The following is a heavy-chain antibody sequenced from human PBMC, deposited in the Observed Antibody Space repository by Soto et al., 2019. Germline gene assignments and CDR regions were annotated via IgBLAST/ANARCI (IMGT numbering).Heavy chain of an antibody. V-gene: IGHV4-34*01. J-gene: IGHJ6*02. CDR1: GGSFSGYY. CDR2: INHSGST. Sequence: QVQLQQWGAGLLKPSETLSLTCAVYGGSFSGYYWSWIRQPPGKGLEWIGEINHSGSTNYNPSLNGLVTIPVDTSKNRVSLKRSSVTAADTALYYCARGRGGGYWSSTSCYRTTPKLSGMDVWGQGTTVTVSS. D-gene: IGHD2-2*01. CDR3: ARGRGGGYWSSTSCYRTTPKLSGMDV.